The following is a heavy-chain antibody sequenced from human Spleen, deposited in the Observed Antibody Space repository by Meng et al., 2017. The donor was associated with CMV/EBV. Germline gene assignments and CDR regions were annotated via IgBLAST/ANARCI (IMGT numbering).Heavy chain of an antibody. D-gene: IGHD2-2*01. CDR1: YIFTGYY. Sequence: YIFTGYYLPWVRQVPGQGLEWMGWMNPNSGNTGYAQKFQGRVTITRNTSISTAYMELSSLRSEDTAVYYCARGARYCSSTSCYYWFDPWGQGTLVTVSS. CDR2: MNPNSGNT. V-gene: IGHV1-8*03. J-gene: IGHJ5*02. CDR3: ARGARYCSSTSCYYWFDP.